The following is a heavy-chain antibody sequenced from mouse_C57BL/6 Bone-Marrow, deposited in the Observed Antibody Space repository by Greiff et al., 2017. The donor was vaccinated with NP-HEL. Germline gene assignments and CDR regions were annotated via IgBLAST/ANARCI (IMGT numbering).Heavy chain of an antibody. CDR2: IDPSDSDT. Sequence: QVQLQQPGAELVMPGASVKLSCKASGYTFTSYWMHWVKQRPGQGLEWIGEIDPSDSDTNYNQKFKGKSTLTVDKSSSTAYMQLSSLTSEDSAVYYCARRGYYNAMDYWGQGTSVTVSS. CDR3: ARRGYYNAMDY. V-gene: IGHV1-69*01. J-gene: IGHJ4*01. CDR1: GYTFTSYW. D-gene: IGHD2-12*01.